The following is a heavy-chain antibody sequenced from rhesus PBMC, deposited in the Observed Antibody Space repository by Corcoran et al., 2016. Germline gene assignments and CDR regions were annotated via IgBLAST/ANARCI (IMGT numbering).Heavy chain of an antibody. D-gene: IGHD5-24*01. Sequence: QVQLQESGSGVVKPSETLSLTCAVSGGSISVSYRWCWILQPPGKGLELIGDIYGSSTRPNYNPSLKSGVTISKDTSKNQFSLKLSSVTAADTAVYYCARESSGYSLYYFDYWGQGVLVTVSS. CDR3: ARESSGYSLYYFDY. V-gene: IGHV4S10*01. J-gene: IGHJ4*01. CDR2: IYGSSTRP. CDR1: GGSISVSYR.